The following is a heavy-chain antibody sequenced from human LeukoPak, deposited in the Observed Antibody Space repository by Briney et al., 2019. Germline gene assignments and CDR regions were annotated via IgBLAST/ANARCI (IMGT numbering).Heavy chain of an antibody. Sequence: GGPLRLSCAVSGFTFDDYAMHWVRQVPGKGLEWVAGISWNSDTRGYVDSVKGRFTISRDNAKNSLYLQMNSLRAEDTAVYYCAELGITMIGGVWGKGTTVTISS. V-gene: IGHV3-9*01. CDR1: GFTFDDYA. CDR2: ISWNSDTR. D-gene: IGHD3-10*02. CDR3: AELGITMIGGV. J-gene: IGHJ6*04.